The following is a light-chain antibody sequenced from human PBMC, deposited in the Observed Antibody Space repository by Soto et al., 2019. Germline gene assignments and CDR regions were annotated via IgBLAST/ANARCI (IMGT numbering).Light chain of an antibody. CDR1: QNVANY. J-gene: IGKJ1*01. Sequence: EIVLTQSPATLSLSPGERATLSCRASQNVANYLDWYQQKPGQAPRLLIYESSNRATGIAARFSGSGSGTDFTLTISRLEPEDSAVYYCQQYGSLSWTFGQGTKVDIK. V-gene: IGKV3-11*01. CDR3: QQYGSLSWT. CDR2: ESS.